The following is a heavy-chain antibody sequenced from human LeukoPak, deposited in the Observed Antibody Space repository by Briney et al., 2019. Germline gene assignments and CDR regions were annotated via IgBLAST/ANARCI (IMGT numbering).Heavy chain of an antibody. CDR1: GGTFSSYA. J-gene: IGHJ4*02. CDR3: ASPGSKYDVLTGPGYCDY. V-gene: IGHV1-69*04. CDR2: IIPILGIA. D-gene: IGHD3-9*01. Sequence: ASVKVSCKASGGTFSSYAISWVRQAPGQGLEWMGRIIPILGIADYAQKFQGRVTITADKSTSTAYMELSSLRPEDTAVYYCASPGSKYDVLTGPGYCDYWGQGTLVTVSS.